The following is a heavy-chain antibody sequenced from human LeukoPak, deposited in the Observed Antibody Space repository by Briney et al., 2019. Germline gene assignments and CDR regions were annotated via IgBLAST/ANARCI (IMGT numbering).Heavy chain of an antibody. CDR3: ARGPRNDP. V-gene: IGHV1-8*01. Sequence: ASVKVSCKTSGYPFSTYEINWVRQAAGQGLEWMGWVHPDTGYADYAQKFQGRVTMTSDTSISTAYMELSSLRSDDTAVYFCARGPRNDPWGQGTLVTVSS. CDR1: GYPFSTYE. J-gene: IGHJ5*02. D-gene: IGHD1-14*01. CDR2: VHPDTGYA.